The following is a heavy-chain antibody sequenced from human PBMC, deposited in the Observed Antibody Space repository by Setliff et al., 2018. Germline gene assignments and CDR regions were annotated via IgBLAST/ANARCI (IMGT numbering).Heavy chain of an antibody. J-gene: IGHJ4*02. D-gene: IGHD2-15*01. CDR3: ARTCSGSGCYAGLES. CDR2: VWFDGSNK. Sequence: PGGSLRLSCATSGFTFSSYAMHWVRQAPGKGLEWVAQVWFDGSNKYHADSVKGRFTISRDNSKNTLYLQMNSLRPEDTAVYYCARTCSGSGCYAGLESWGQGTPVTVSS. V-gene: IGHV3-30*02. CDR1: GFTFSSYA.